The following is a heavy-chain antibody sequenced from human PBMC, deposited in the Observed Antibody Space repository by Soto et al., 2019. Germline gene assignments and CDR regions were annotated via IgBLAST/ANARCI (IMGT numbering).Heavy chain of an antibody. J-gene: IGHJ4*02. V-gene: IGHV3-23*01. CDR1: GFTFSNYA. Sequence: VQLLESGGGLVQPGGSLRLSCAASGFTFSNYAMSWVRQAPGKGLEWVSAVSGSGGNTYYADSVHGRFTISRDNSKNMLNLQMNSLRAEDTAVYYCAKLNLFVSAAAGRGPFDYWGQGTLVTVSS. CDR2: VSGSGGNT. D-gene: IGHD6-13*01. CDR3: AKLNLFVSAAAGRGPFDY.